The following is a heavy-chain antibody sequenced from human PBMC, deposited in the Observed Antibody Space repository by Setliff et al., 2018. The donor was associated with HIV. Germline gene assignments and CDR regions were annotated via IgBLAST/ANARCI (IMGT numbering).Heavy chain of an antibody. CDR1: GVSISSHH. CDR3: ARSYSSSLNPSGWMDV. D-gene: IGHD6-13*01. CDR2: IYYTGTT. Sequence: SETLSLTCNVSGVSISSHHWSWIRQPPGKGLEWIGYIYYTGTTEYNPSLESRVTISIDMSKNQLSLQLSSVTAADTAVYFCARSYSSSLNPSGWMDVWGKGTTVTVSS. J-gene: IGHJ6*04. V-gene: IGHV4-59*11.